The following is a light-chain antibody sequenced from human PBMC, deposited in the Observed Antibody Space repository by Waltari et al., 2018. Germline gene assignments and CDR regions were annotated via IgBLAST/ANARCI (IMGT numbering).Light chain of an antibody. Sequence: QSALTQPASVSGSPGQSITISCTGTSTDVGSYNLVSWYQQHPGKAPQVIIYEVPKRPSGVSSPFSGSRAGNPASLTISGLQPEDEGDFYCCSYTGPRTFVFGSGTKVTVL. V-gene: IGLV2-23*02. CDR3: CSYTGPRTFV. CDR1: STDVGSYNL. CDR2: EVP. J-gene: IGLJ1*01.